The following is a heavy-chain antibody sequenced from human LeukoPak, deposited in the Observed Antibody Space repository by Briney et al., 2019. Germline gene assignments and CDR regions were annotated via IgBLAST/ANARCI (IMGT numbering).Heavy chain of an antibody. CDR1: GGSFSGYY. CDR2: INHSGST. Sequence: SETLSLTCAVYGGSFSGYYWSWIRQPPGKGLEWIGEINHSGSTNYNPSLKSRVTISVDTSKNQFSLKLSSVTAADTAVYYCARGRAMVSGDPRHKATWYFDLWGRGTLVTVSS. CDR3: ARGRAMVSGDPRHKATWYFDL. D-gene: IGHD5-18*01. V-gene: IGHV4-34*01. J-gene: IGHJ2*01.